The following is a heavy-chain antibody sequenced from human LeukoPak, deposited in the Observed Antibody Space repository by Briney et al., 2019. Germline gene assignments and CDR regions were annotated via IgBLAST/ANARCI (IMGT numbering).Heavy chain of an antibody. D-gene: IGHD3-10*01. CDR3: ARGAYGSGSTFDY. CDR1: GFTFSSYW. V-gene: IGHV3-7*01. CDR2: IKQDGSEK. J-gene: IGHJ4*02. Sequence: GGSLRLSCAASGFTFSSYWMSWVRQAPGKGLEWVANIKQDGSEKYYVDSVKGRFTISRDNAKSSLYLQMNSLRAEDTAVYYCARGAYGSGSTFDYWSQGTLVTVSS.